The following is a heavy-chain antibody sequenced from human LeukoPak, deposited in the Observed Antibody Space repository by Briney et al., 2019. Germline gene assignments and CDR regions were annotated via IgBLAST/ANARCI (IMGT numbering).Heavy chain of an antibody. J-gene: IGHJ4*02. CDR3: ARVTIFGVVEDGDY. Sequence: SETLSLTCTVSGGSISSSSYYWGWIRQPPGKGLEWIGSIYYSGSTYYNPSLKSRVTISVDTSKIQFSLKLSSVTAADTAVYYCARVTIFGVVEDGDYWGQGTLVTVSS. CDR2: IYYSGST. V-gene: IGHV4-39*01. CDR1: GGSISSSSYY. D-gene: IGHD3-3*01.